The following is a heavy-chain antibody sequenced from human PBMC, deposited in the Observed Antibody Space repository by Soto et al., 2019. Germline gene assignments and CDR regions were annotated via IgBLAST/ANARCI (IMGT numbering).Heavy chain of an antibody. CDR2: IYYSGST. J-gene: IGHJ5*02. V-gene: IGHV4-59*01. Sequence: ETLSLTCTVSGGSISSYYWSWIRQPPGKGLEWIGYIYYSGSTNYNPSLKSRVTISVDTSKNQFSLKLSSVTAADTAVYYCARDLYYYGSDGNWFYPCGQGTLVTVSA. D-gene: IGHD3-10*01. CDR1: GGSISSYY. CDR3: ARDLYYYGSDGNWFYP.